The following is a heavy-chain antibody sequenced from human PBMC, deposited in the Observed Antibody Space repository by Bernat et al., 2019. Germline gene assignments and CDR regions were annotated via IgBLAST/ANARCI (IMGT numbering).Heavy chain of an antibody. CDR1: GFTFRNYW. J-gene: IGHJ4*02. D-gene: IGHD6-19*01. Sequence: EVQLVESGGGSVQPGGSLRLSCVASGFTFRNYWIHWVRQAPGKGLVWISRTYYDGTTTNYADFVKGRFTASRDNAKNTLYLQLNSLRAEDTAVYYCARDASGLDYWGQGTLVTVSS. V-gene: IGHV3-74*01. CDR3: ARDASGLDY. CDR2: TYYDGTTT.